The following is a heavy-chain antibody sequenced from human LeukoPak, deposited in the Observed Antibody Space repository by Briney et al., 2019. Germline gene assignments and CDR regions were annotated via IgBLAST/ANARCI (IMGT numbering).Heavy chain of an antibody. Sequence: GGSLRLSCAASRFTFSSYSMNWVRQAPGKGLEWVANIKQDGSEKYYVDSVKGRFTISRDNAKNSLYLQMNSLRAEDTAVYYCARGVYCSGGSCYYYYYGMDVWGQGTTVTVSS. CDR3: ARGVYCSGGSCYYYYYGMDV. J-gene: IGHJ6*02. D-gene: IGHD2-15*01. V-gene: IGHV3-7*01. CDR2: IKQDGSEK. CDR1: RFTFSSYS.